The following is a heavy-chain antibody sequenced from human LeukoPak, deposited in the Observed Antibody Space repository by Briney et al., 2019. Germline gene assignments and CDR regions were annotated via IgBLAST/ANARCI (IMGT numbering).Heavy chain of an antibody. CDR1: GYYFTSYW. Sequence: GESLKISCKGSGYYFTSYWIGWVRQMPGKGLEWMGIVYPGDSDTRYSPSFQGQVTISADKSISTAYLRWSSLKASDTAMYYCARRGQQLGDYYFDYWGQGTLVTVSS. CDR3: ARRGQQLGDYYFDY. CDR2: VYPGDSDT. V-gene: IGHV5-51*01. D-gene: IGHD6-13*01. J-gene: IGHJ4*02.